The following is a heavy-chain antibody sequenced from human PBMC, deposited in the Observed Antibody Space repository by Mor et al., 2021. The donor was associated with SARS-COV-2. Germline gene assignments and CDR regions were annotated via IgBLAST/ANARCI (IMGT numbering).Heavy chain of an antibody. CDR3: ATQLGYFFDY. CDR2: VHYSGST. Sequence: QSPGQGLEWIGYVHYSGSTLYNPSLRSRVTISIDVAKNRFSLKLTSVTAADTAVYFCATQLGYFFDYWGQGALVSV. V-gene: IGHV4-59*08. J-gene: IGHJ4*02. D-gene: IGHD1-1*01.